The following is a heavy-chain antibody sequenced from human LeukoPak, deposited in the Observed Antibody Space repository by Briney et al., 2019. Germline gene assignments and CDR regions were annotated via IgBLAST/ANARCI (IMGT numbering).Heavy chain of an antibody. V-gene: IGHV4-4*07. CDR2: IYASGTT. Sequence: SETLSLTCTVSVGSISNFYWTWIRQPAGKGLEWIGRIYASGTTNYNPSLKSRVTISVDKSKNQFSLKLTSVTAADTAVYYCARNAVYGDYALDTWGQGTMVTVSS. CDR1: VGSISNFY. D-gene: IGHD4-17*01. CDR3: ARNAVYGDYALDT. J-gene: IGHJ3*02.